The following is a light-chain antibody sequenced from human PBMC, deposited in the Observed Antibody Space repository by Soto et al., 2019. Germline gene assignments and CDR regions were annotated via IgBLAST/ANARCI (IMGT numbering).Light chain of an antibody. CDR2: EVS. CDR3: SSYTSSSTSFV. J-gene: IGLJ2*01. CDR1: SSDVGGYNY. V-gene: IGLV2-14*01. Sequence: QSVLTQPASVSGSPGQSVTISCTGTSSDVGGYNYVSWYQQHPGKAPNLMIYEVSNRPSGVSNRFSGSKSGNTASLTISGLQAEDEDDDYCSSYTSSSTSFVFGGGTKLTVL.